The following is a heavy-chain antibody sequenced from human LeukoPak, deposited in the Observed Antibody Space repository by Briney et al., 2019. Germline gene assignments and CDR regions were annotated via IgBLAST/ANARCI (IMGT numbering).Heavy chain of an antibody. Sequence: TSQTMSLTCTVSGGSISSGSYYWSWIRQPAGKGLEWIGRIYTSGSTNYNPSLKSRVTISVDTSKNQISLKLSSVTAADTAVYYCASDLPGRYDFWSGYSDYWGQGTLVTVSS. J-gene: IGHJ4*02. CDR1: GGSISSGSYY. CDR3: ASDLPGRYDFWSGYSDY. CDR2: IYTSGST. D-gene: IGHD3-3*01. V-gene: IGHV4-61*02.